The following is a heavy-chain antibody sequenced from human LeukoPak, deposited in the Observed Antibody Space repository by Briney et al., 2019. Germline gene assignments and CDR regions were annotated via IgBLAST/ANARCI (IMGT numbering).Heavy chain of an antibody. Sequence: SETLSLTCSVYGGSFSGYYWIWIRRPQGKGLEGIGESNHSGNTNYNPSIKSRVTISVDTSKNQFSLKLSSVTAADTAVYYCERGGWPPHDAFDIWGQGTMVTVPS. CDR1: GGSFSGYY. J-gene: IGHJ3*02. CDR2: SNHSGNT. CDR3: ERGGWPPHDAFDI. V-gene: IGHV4-34*01. D-gene: IGHD6-19*01.